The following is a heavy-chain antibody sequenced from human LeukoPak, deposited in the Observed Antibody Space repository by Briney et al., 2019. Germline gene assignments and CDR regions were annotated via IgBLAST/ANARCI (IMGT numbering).Heavy chain of an antibody. J-gene: IGHJ3*01. D-gene: IGHD5-12*01. CDR1: GYTFTAYY. CDR2: INPNSGDT. V-gene: IGHV1-2*06. CDR3: ARVDSGHDYGPS. Sequence: GASVKVSCKASGYTFTAYYMHWVRQVPGQGLEWMGRINPNSGDTDYAQKFQGRAIMTRDTSIGTAYMEVSRLRSDDTAVYYCARVDSGHDYGPSWGQGTTVTVSS.